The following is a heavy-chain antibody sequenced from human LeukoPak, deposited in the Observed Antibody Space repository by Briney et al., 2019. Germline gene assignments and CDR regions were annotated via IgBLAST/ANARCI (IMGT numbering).Heavy chain of an antibody. CDR1: GFTFNDYY. Sequence: PGGSLRLSCAASGFTFNDYYMSWIRQAPGKGLEWLSYINIGGTNTHYADSVKGRFTISRDNAKKSLYLEMNNLRAEDTTVYYCATDGAGFDTWGQGVLVTVSS. CDR2: INIGGTNT. CDR3: ATDGAGFDT. J-gene: IGHJ5*02. V-gene: IGHV3-11*01.